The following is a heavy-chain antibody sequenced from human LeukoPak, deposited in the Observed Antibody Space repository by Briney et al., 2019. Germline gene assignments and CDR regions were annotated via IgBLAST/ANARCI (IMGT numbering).Heavy chain of an antibody. V-gene: IGHV3-53*01. Sequence: PGGSLRLSCAASGFTVSSNHMSWVRQAPGKGLEWVSVIYSGGSTYYADSVKGRFTISRDNAKNSLYLQMNSLRAEDTAVYYCAREGYNSSSSYYYGMDVWGQGTTVTVSS. CDR1: GFTVSSNH. D-gene: IGHD6-6*01. J-gene: IGHJ6*02. CDR3: AREGYNSSSSYYYGMDV. CDR2: IYSGGST.